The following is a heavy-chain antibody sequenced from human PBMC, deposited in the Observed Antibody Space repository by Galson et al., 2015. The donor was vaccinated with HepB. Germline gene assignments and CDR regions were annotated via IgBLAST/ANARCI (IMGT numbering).Heavy chain of an antibody. Sequence: SLRLSCAVSGFTVSTNYMNWVRQAPGKGLEWVSVIYSGGSTSYADSVKGRFIISRDISKNTLHLQMISLRAEDTAVYYCARGRGDPRNSAAWFDLDYWGQGALVTVSS. CDR2: IYSGGST. J-gene: IGHJ4*02. CDR3: ARGRGDPRNSAAWFDLDY. D-gene: IGHD3-10*01. V-gene: IGHV3-53*01. CDR1: GFTVSTNY.